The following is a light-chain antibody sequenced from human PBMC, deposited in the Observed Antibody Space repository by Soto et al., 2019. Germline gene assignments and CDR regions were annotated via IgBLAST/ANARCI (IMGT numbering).Light chain of an antibody. CDR2: DVS. CDR3: TSYTSSXPFYV. Sequence: QSVLTQPASVSGSPGQSIAISCTGVRTDVADGYDYVSWYQQHPGQAPQLIIYDVSNRPSGVSDRFSGSKSGNTASLTISGLQAEDEAEYYCTSYTSSXPFYVFGTGTKVTVL. V-gene: IGLV2-14*03. J-gene: IGLJ1*01. CDR1: RTDVADGYDY.